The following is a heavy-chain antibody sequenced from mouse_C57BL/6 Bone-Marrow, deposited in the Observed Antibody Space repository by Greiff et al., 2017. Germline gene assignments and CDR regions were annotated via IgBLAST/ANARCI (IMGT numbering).Heavy chain of an antibody. J-gene: IGHJ2*01. Sequence: DVKLQESGEGLVKPGGSLKLSCAASGFTFSSYAMSWVRQTPEKRLEWVAYISSGGDYIYYADTVKGRFTISRDNARNTLYLQMSSLKSEDTAMYYCTRAYGSSYVFDYWGQGTTLTVSS. CDR2: ISSGGDYI. V-gene: IGHV5-9-1*02. D-gene: IGHD1-1*01. CDR1: GFTFSSYA. CDR3: TRAYGSSYVFDY.